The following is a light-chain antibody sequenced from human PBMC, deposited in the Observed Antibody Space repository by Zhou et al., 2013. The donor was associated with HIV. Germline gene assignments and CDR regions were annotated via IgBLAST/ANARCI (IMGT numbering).Light chain of an antibody. CDR2: GAS. Sequence: EIVLTQSPGTLSLSPGERVTFSCRASESVTSSYLAWYQQKPGQAPRLLIYGASRRATGIPDRFSGSGSGTDFTLTISRLEPEDFAVYYCQQYGNSPWTFGQGTKV. J-gene: IGKJ1*01. CDR3: QQYGNSPWT. V-gene: IGKV3-20*01. CDR1: ESVTSSY.